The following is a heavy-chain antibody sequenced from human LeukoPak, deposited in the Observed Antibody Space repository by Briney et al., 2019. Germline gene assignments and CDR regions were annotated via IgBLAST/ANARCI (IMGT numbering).Heavy chain of an antibody. CDR3: ATVSNYYDSSGYYFFDY. CDR2: FDPEDGET. CDR1: GYTLTELS. D-gene: IGHD3-22*01. Sequence: ASVKVSCKVSGYTLTELSMHWVRQAPGKGLEWMGGFDPEDGETIYAQKFQGRVTMTEDTSTDTAYMELSSLRSEDTAVYYCATVSNYYDSSGYYFFDYWGQGTLVTVSS. J-gene: IGHJ4*02. V-gene: IGHV1-24*01.